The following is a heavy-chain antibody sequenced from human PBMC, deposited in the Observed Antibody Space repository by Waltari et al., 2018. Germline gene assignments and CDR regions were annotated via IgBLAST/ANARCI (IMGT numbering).Heavy chain of an antibody. D-gene: IGHD3-10*01. J-gene: IGHJ4*02. V-gene: IGHV1-69-2*01. Sequence: VELVQSGAEVKKPGATVKISCKASGYTFLAYFMHWVQQAPGKGLEWMGRIDPEDGETVYSEKFQGRVTITADTSTDTAYMELSSLTSGDTAVYYCAPLPGGSGQTFDYWGQGTLVTVS. CDR1: GYTFLAYF. CDR2: IDPEDGET. CDR3: APLPGGSGQTFDY.